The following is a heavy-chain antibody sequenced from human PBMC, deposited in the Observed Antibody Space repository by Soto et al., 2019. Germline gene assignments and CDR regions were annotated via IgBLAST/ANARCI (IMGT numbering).Heavy chain of an antibody. D-gene: IGHD2-2*01. CDR1: GFPFRNAW. Sequence: EVHLWEPGGALVRPGGPLDPSGEASGFPFRNAWRNGVRQGQGKGRDWLGRIKSKVDGGTADYVAATKGRFSISRDDLKNMLYLQMNSLKPDDTAVYYCTTLSYLYYDGMDVWGQGTTVTVS. CDR3: TTLSYLYYDGMDV. J-gene: IGHJ6*02. CDR2: IKSKVDGGTA. V-gene: IGHV3-15*02.